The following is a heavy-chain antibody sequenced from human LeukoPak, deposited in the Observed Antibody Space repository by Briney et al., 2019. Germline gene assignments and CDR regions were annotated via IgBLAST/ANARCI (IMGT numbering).Heavy chain of an antibody. CDR3: ARGAATVTTAYYYYYMDV. CDR1: GGTFSSYG. D-gene: IGHD4-11*01. V-gene: IGHV1-18*01. Sequence: ASVKVSCKASGGTFSSYGISWVRQAPGQGLEWMGWISAYNGNTNYAQKLQGRVTMTTDTSTSTACMELRSLRSDDTAVYYCARGAATVTTAYYYYYMDVWGKGTTVTVSS. J-gene: IGHJ6*03. CDR2: ISAYNGNT.